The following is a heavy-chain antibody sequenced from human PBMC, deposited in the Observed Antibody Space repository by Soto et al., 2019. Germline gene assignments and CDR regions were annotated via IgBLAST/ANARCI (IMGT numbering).Heavy chain of an antibody. CDR1: GDSISSFNW. D-gene: IGHD3-16*01. CDR2: MYHSGST. V-gene: IGHV4-4*02. Sequence: QVQLQESGPGLVRPSGTLSLTCDVSGDSISSFNWWSWVRQPPGKGLEWIGEMYHSGSTNYNPSLKSRVTISVDKSNNQFFLDLTSVTAADTAVYYCARLNMIPFGGHVYRPFDMWGQGRMVTVSS. J-gene: IGHJ3*02. CDR3: ARLNMIPFGGHVYRPFDM.